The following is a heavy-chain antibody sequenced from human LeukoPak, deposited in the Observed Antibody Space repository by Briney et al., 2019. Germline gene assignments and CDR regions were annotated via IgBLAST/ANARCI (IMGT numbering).Heavy chain of an antibody. Sequence: GGSLRLSCAASGFTFSSYGMSWVRQAPGKAMEWVSAISGSGGSTYYADSVKGRFTISRDNSKNTLYLQMNGLRVEDTAVYYCAKDRDVAVAGTYVFDIWGQGTMVTVSS. CDR3: AKDRDVAVAGTYVFDI. D-gene: IGHD6-19*01. CDR2: ISGSGGST. V-gene: IGHV3-23*01. J-gene: IGHJ3*02. CDR1: GFTFSSYG.